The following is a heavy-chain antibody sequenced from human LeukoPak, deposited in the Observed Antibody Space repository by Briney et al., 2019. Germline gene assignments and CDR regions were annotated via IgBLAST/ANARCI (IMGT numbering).Heavy chain of an antibody. CDR3: ASGYSYGQFDY. Sequence: SETLSLTCTVSGGSITSHYWSWIRQPPGKGLEWIGYVSYSGNTNYNPSLKSRVTISVDTSKNQFSLKLSSVTAADTVVYYCASGYSYGQFDYWGQGTLVTVSS. D-gene: IGHD5-18*01. CDR2: VSYSGNT. J-gene: IGHJ4*02. V-gene: IGHV4-59*08. CDR1: GGSITSHY.